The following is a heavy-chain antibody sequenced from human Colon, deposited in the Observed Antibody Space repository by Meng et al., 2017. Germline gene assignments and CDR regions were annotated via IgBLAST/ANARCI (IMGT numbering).Heavy chain of an antibody. Sequence: QRQLPESAPGLAKPSETLSLTCTVSGASIHLGSSSVAWVRQAPGKGLEWIGSIHNSGKTYYNSSLKSRVTILVDTSKNQFSLKLTSVTAADTAVYLCARLVTTVTTGNWFDPWGQGTLVTVSS. CDR1: GASIHLGSSS. V-gene: IGHV4-39*07. CDR2: IHNSGKT. D-gene: IGHD4-17*01. J-gene: IGHJ5*02. CDR3: ARLVTTVTTGNWFDP.